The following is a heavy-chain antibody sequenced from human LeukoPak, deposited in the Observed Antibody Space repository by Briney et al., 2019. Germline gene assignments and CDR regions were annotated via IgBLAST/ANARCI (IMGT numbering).Heavy chain of an antibody. J-gene: IGHJ5*02. V-gene: IGHV3-23*01. CDR1: GGSISSYY. Sequence: ETLSLTCTVSGGSISSYYWSWVRQAPGKGLEWVSAISGSGGSTYYADSVKGRFTISRDNSKNTLYLQMNSLRAEDTAVYYCAKEPYSSSWRNWFDPWGQGTLVTVSS. D-gene: IGHD6-13*01. CDR3: AKEPYSSSWRNWFDP. CDR2: ISGSGGST.